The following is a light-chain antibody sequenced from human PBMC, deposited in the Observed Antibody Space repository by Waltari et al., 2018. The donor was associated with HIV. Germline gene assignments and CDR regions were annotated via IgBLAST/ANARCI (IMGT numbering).Light chain of an antibody. Sequence: EIVLTLSPRTLSLSPGESATLPCRASQTVTSNYLAWYHMKPGQAPRLPIYGASIRATGVPDKFSGSGSGTDFTLTIGRLQPEDFAVYYCHQYGTSPQTFGQGSKVEIK. J-gene: IGKJ2*01. CDR1: QTVTSNY. CDR2: GAS. V-gene: IGKV3-20*01. CDR3: HQYGTSPQT.